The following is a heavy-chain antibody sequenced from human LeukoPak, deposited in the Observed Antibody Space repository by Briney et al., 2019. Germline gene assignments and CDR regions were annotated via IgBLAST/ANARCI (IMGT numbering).Heavy chain of an antibody. D-gene: IGHD3-22*01. CDR2: INPKSGVT. J-gene: IGHJ4*02. CDR3: TRALRYDDSSGYYAY. V-gene: IGHV1-2*02. Sequence: ASVKVSCKASGYTFTGHYMHWVRQAPGQGPEWMGWINPKSGVTNYAQTLRGRVTMTRDTSSSMVYMELSRLTTDDTAVYFCTRALRYDDSSGYYAYWGPGTLVTVSS. CDR1: GYTFTGHY.